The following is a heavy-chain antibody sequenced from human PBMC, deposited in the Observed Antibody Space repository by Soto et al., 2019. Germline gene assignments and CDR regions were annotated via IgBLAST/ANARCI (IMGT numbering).Heavy chain of an antibody. CDR2: INPSGGST. V-gene: IGHV1-46*01. Sequence: QVQLVQSGAEVKKPGASVKVSCKASGYTFTSYFMNWVRQAPGQGLEWMGVINPSGGSTTYAPKFQGRGTTTRDTSTSTVYMERSSLSSEDTAVYYCARGGTSYSGSSRNDYWGQGTLVIVSS. J-gene: IGHJ4*02. D-gene: IGHD6-6*01. CDR3: ARGGTSYSGSSRNDY. CDR1: GYTFTSYF.